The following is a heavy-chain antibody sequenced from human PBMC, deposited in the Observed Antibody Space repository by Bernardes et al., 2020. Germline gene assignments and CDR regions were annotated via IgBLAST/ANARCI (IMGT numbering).Heavy chain of an antibody. CDR2: IYYSGST. V-gene: IGHV4-39*01. Sequence: SETLSLTCTVSGGSINSSSYYWGWIRQPPGKGLYWIGNIYYSGSTYFNPSLKSRVTISVDTSKNQFSLKLSSVTAADTAVYYCARRSGSYSNWFDPWGQGTLVTVSS. CDR1: GGSINSSSYY. D-gene: IGHD1-26*01. J-gene: IGHJ5*02. CDR3: ARRSGSYSNWFDP.